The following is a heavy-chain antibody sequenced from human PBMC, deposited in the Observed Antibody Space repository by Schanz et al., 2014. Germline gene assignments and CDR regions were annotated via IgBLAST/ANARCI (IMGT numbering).Heavy chain of an antibody. CDR1: GGSISSFY. CDR2: IYTSGST. V-gene: IGHV4-4*07. D-gene: IGHD3-3*01. CDR3: ARDRGYDFSFDP. J-gene: IGHJ5*02. Sequence: QVQLQQWGAGLLKPSETLSLTCTVSGGSISSFYWGWIRQPAGKGLEWIGRIYTSGSTNYNPSLKSRVTMSLDPSKNQFSLKLGSVTAADTAVYYCARDRGYDFSFDPWGQGTLVTVSS.